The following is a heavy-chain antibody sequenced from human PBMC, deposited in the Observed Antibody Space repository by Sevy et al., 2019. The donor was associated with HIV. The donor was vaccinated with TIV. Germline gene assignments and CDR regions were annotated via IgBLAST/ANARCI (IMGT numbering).Heavy chain of an antibody. CDR3: TRRASRVYGDHLNRY. CDR2: IRSESYGETT. V-gene: IGHV3-49*03. Sequence: GGSLRLSCTASGFTFGDYAMSWFRQAPGRGLEWVGFIRSESYGETTEYAASVKVKFTVSGDDPKSIIYLQMNRLNTEDTAVYYCTRRASRVYGDHLNRYWGQGTLVTVSS. D-gene: IGHD2-8*01. CDR1: GFTFGDYA. J-gene: IGHJ4*02.